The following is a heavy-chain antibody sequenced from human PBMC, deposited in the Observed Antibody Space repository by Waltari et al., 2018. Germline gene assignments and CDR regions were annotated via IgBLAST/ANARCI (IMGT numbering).Heavy chain of an antibody. J-gene: IGHJ4*02. V-gene: IGHV4-4*02. CDR2: ISGSSGST. Sequence: QVQLQESGPGLVKPSETLSLTCAVSGGSISSSNWWSWIRQPPGKGLEWIGYISGSSGSTYYNPSLKSRVTRSTDTSKNQFSLKLSSVTAADTAVYYCARPLGYCSGGVCYALDYWGQGVLVTVSS. D-gene: IGHD2-15*01. CDR1: GGSISSSNW. CDR3: ARPLGYCSGGVCYALDY.